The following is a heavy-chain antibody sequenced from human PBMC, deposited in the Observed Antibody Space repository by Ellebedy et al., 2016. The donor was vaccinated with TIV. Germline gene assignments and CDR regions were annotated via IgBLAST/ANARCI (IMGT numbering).Heavy chain of an antibody. CDR3: ARESYYDILTGYGDHAFDF. CDR2: VYESGTT. CDR1: GGSISTDNW. D-gene: IGHD3-9*01. J-gene: IGHJ3*01. V-gene: IGHV4-4*02. Sequence: SETLSLTCAVSGGSISTDNWWSWVRQPPGKGLEWIGEVYESGTTHYNPSLTSRVTISVDKSKNQFSLNLNSLTAADTAVYYCARESYYDILTGYGDHAFDFWGQGTLVTVSS.